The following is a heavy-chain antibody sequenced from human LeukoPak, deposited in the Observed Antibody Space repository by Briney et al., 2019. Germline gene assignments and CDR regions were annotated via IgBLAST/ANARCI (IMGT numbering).Heavy chain of an antibody. J-gene: IGHJ6*03. Sequence: GGTLRLSCAASGFTFSSYGMYWVRQAPGKGLEWVAFIRYDGSNKYYADSVKGRFTISRDNSKNTLYLQMKSLRAEDTAVYYCAKGGGYEAQYYYYYLDVWGKGTTVTISS. D-gene: IGHD5-12*01. CDR2: IRYDGSNK. V-gene: IGHV3-30*02. CDR3: AKGGGYEAQYYYYYLDV. CDR1: GFTFSSYG.